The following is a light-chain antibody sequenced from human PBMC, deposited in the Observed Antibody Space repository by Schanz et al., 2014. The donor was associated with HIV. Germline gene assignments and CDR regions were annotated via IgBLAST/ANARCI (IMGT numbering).Light chain of an antibody. J-gene: IGLJ3*02. CDR3: AAWDDNLDGWV. CDR1: NLGIKS. CDR2: YDT. Sequence: SYELTQPPSVSVAPGETARITCGANNLGIKSVHWYQQKPGQAPVMVISYDTDRPSGVPDRFSGSTSDTSASLAISGLQSEDEADYYCAAWDDNLDGWVFGGGTKLTVL. V-gene: IGLV3-21*01.